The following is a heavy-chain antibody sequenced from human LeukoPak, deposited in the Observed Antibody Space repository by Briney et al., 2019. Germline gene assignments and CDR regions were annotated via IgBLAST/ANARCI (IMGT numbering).Heavy chain of an antibody. V-gene: IGHV4-39*01. CDR2: IYYSGST. CDR1: GGSISSSNYY. J-gene: IGHJ4*02. CDR3: ARHWAGYYYFDY. D-gene: IGHD3/OR15-3a*01. Sequence: PSETLSLTCTVSGGSISSSNYYWGWIRQPPGKGLEWIGSIYYSGSTYYNPSLKSRVTISVDTSKNQFSLKLSSVTAADTAVYYCARHWAGYYYFDYWGQGTLVTVSS.